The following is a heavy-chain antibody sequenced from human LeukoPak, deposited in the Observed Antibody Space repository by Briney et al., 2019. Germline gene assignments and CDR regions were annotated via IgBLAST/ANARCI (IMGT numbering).Heavy chain of an antibody. Sequence: SETLSLTCTVSGSSINISYWSWIRQPPGKGLEWIGYIYHKGSTNYNPSLKSRVTVSVDTSKNQFSLRVTSVTAADTAVYYCARSGIFSGYDAFDVWGQGTMVTVSS. V-gene: IGHV4-59*08. CDR2: IYHKGST. CDR3: ARSGIFSGYDAFDV. CDR1: GSSINISY. D-gene: IGHD3-9*01. J-gene: IGHJ3*01.